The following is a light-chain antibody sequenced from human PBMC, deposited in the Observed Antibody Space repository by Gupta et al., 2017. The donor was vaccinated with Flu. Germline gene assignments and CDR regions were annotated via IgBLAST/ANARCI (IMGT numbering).Light chain of an antibody. CDR2: DAS. CDR3: QQTSSFPFT. CDR1: QGISSW. J-gene: IGKJ4*01. Sequence: DIQMTQSPSSVSASVGDRVTITCRASQGISSWLGWYQHKRGKAPKLLIYDASSLQGGVPSRFSGSGSGTDFTLTISSLQPEDFATYYCQQTSSFPFTFGGGTKVEIK. V-gene: IGKV1D-12*01.